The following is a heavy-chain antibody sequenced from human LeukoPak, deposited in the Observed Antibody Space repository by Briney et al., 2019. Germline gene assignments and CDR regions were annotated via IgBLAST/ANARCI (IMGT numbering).Heavy chain of an antibody. Sequence: PGASLKISSKGLGYRRSRYWSAWVRPRPEKSLEWMGIIYPGGSETRYDPSFQGQVTIAADKSISTAYLQWSSLKASDTAMYYCAIYSDTYYFDHWGQGTLVTVSS. V-gene: IGHV5-51*01. CDR1: GYRRSRYW. D-gene: IGHD1-26*01. CDR3: AIYSDTYYFDH. J-gene: IGHJ4*02. CDR2: IYPGGSET.